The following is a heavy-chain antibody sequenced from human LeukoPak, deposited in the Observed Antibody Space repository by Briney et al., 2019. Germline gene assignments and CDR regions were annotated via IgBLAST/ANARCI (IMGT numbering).Heavy chain of an antibody. J-gene: IGHJ4*02. Sequence: ASVKVSCKASGGTFSSYAISWVRQAPGQGLELMGGIIPIFGTANYAQKFQGRVTITADESTSTAYMELSSLRSEDTAVYYCARGPLGDPAHFDYWGQGTLVTVSS. CDR1: GGTFSSYA. CDR3: ARGPLGDPAHFDY. D-gene: IGHD2-21*01. V-gene: IGHV1-69*01. CDR2: IIPIFGTA.